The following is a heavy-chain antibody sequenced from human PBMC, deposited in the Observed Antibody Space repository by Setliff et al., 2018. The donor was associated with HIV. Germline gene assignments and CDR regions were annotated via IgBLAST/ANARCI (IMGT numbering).Heavy chain of an antibody. CDR2: ISAYNGNT. CDR1: GYTFTSYG. D-gene: IGHD2-21*02. Sequence: AASVKVSCKASGYTFTSYGISWVRQAPGQGLEWMGWISAYNGNTNYAQKLQGRVTMTTDTSTSTAYMELRSLRSDDTAVYYCASATRVTDDAFDIWGQGTMVTVSS. CDR3: ASATRVTDDAFDI. J-gene: IGHJ3*02. V-gene: IGHV1-18*01.